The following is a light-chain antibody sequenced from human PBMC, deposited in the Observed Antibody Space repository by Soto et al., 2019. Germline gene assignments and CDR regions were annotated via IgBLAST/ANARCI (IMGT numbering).Light chain of an antibody. J-gene: IGKJ2*01. CDR1: QSVSSNY. V-gene: IGKV3-20*01. Sequence: EIMLTQSPGTLSLSPGERATLSCRASQSVSSNYLAWYQQKPGQAPRLLIYGASSRATGIPDRFSGSGSGTDFTLTISRLEPEDFAVYYCQRYGSSPRYTFGQGTKLEIK. CDR2: GAS. CDR3: QRYGSSPRYT.